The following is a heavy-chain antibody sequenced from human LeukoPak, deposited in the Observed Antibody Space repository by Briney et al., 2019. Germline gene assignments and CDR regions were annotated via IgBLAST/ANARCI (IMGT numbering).Heavy chain of an antibody. J-gene: IGHJ4*02. CDR2: IRYDGSNK. CDR3: AKDLGDSGPTPDSDY. V-gene: IGHV3-30*02. D-gene: IGHD1-26*01. CDR1: GFTFSSYG. Sequence: GGSLRLSCAASGFTFSSYGMHWVRQAPGKGLEWVAFIRYDGSNKYYADSVKGRFTISRDNSKNTLYLQMNSLRAEDTSVFYCAKDLGDSGPTPDSDYWGQGTLVTVSS.